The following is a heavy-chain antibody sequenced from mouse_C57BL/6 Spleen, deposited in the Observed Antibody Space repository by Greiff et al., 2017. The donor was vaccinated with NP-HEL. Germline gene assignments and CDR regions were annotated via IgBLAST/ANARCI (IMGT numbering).Heavy chain of an antibody. J-gene: IGHJ4*01. V-gene: IGHV1-15*01. Sequence: VKLMESGAELVRPGASVTLSCKASGYTFTDYEMHWVKQTPVHGLEWIGAIDPETGGTAYNQKFKGKAILTADKSSSTAYMELRSLTSEDSAVYYCTTYDYDEDYAMDYWGQGTSVTVSS. D-gene: IGHD2-4*01. CDR3: TTYDYDEDYAMDY. CDR1: GYTFTDYE. CDR2: IDPETGGT.